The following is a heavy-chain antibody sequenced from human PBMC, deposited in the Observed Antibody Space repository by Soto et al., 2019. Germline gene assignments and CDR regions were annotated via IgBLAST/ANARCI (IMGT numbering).Heavy chain of an antibody. Sequence: GESLKLSGKGSGYSFTSYWIGWVRQMPGKGLEWMGIIYPGDSDTRYGPSFQGQVTISADKSISTAYLQWSSLKASDTAMYYCARRYSSGGSYFDYWGQGTLVTVSS. CDR3: ARRYSSGGSYFDY. V-gene: IGHV5-51*01. J-gene: IGHJ4*02. CDR2: IYPGDSDT. D-gene: IGHD6-19*01. CDR1: GYSFTSYW.